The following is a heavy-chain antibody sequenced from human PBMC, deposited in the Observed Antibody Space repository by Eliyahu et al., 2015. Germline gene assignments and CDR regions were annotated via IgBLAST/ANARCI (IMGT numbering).Heavy chain of an antibody. Sequence: QVQLQQSGPGLVKPSETLSLTCTVSGGSXSSFYWSWVRQPPGKGLEWLGYIHYSGSANYNPSLKGRVTISIDTSKTQFSLKLSSVTAADTAMYYCARGTEAGGVGSLYYWGQGTLVTVSS. V-gene: IGHV4-59*01. CDR3: ARGTEAGGVGSLYY. J-gene: IGHJ4*02. CDR2: IHYSGSA. D-gene: IGHD6-13*01. CDR1: GGSXSSFY.